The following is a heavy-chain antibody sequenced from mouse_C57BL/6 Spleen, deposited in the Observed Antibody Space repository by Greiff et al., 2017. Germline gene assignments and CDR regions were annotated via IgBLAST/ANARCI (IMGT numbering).Heavy chain of an antibody. J-gene: IGHJ1*03. V-gene: IGHV1-47*01. CDR1: GYTFTTYP. D-gene: IGHD2-1*01. Sequence: VNVVESGAELVKPGASVKMSCKASGYTFTTYPIEWMKQNHGKSLEWIGNFHPYNDDTKYNEKFKGKATLTVEKSSSTVYLELSRLTSDDSAVYYCARNGNHWYFDVWGTGTTVTVSS. CDR3: ARNGNHWYFDV. CDR2: FHPYNDDT.